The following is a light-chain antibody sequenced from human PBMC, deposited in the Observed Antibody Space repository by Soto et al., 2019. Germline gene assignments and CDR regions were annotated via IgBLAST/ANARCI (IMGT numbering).Light chain of an antibody. Sequence: IQLTQSPSSLSSSVGDRVTITCRASQGISSYLAWYQQKPGKAPKLLIYNASTFERGVPSTFSGSGAGTKGTITISSLKQADGSAYDCHQLNTNTWTFGQGTKVDIK. CDR1: QGISSY. J-gene: IGKJ1*01. CDR2: NAS. CDR3: HQLNTNTWT. V-gene: IGKV1-9*01.